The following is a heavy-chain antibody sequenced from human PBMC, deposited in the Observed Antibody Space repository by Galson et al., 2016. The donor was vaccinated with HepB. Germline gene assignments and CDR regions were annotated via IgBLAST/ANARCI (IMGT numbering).Heavy chain of an antibody. CDR1: GGSISSNSYY. V-gene: IGHV4-39*01. D-gene: IGHD6-19*01. CDR2: IYYSGST. CDR3: ARRVAVAGIYYFDY. Sequence: LSLTCTVSGGSISSNSYYWGWIRQPPGKGLEWIGSIYYSGSTYYNPSLKSRVTISVDTSKNQFSLKLSSVTAADTAVYCARRVAVAGIYYFDYWGRGTLVTVSS. J-gene: IGHJ4*01.